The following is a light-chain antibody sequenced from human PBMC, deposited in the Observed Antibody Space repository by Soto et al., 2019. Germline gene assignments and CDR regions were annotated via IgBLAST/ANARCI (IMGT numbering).Light chain of an antibody. CDR3: QSYDSSLSHVV. Sequence: QLVLTQPPSVSGAPGQRVTISCTGSSSNIGAGYDVHWYQQLPGRAPKFFIYGNSNRPSGVPDRFSGSKSGTSASLAITGLQAEDEADYYCQSYDSSLSHVVFGGGTKLTVL. CDR1: SSNIGAGYD. V-gene: IGLV1-40*01. CDR2: GNS. J-gene: IGLJ2*01.